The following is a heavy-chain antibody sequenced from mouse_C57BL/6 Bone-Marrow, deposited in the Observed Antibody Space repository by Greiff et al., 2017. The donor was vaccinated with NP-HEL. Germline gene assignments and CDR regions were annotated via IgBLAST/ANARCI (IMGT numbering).Heavy chain of an antibody. Sequence: QVQLKESGAELARPGASVKMSCKASGYTFTSYTMHWVKQRPGQGLEWIGYINPSSGYTKYNQKFKDKATLTADKSSSTAYMQLSSLTSEDSAVYYCARWDSNPLFDYWGQGTTLTVSS. CDR2: INPSSGYT. CDR1: GYTFTSYT. CDR3: ARWDSNPLFDY. V-gene: IGHV1-4*01. D-gene: IGHD2-5*01. J-gene: IGHJ2*01.